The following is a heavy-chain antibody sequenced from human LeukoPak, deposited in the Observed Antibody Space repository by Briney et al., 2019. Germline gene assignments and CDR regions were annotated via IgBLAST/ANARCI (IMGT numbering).Heavy chain of an antibody. CDR3: ARGGTSANFQH. CDR2: IYYSGST. J-gene: IGHJ1*01. Sequence: PSETLSLTRTVSGGSIRSVAYYWSWIRHRPWKGLEWIGYIYYSGSTPYNPSLQSRVSISVDTSQNQFSLKLSSVTAADTAVYYCARGGTSANFQHWGQGKLLTVSS. V-gene: IGHV4-31*03. CDR1: GGSIRSVAYY.